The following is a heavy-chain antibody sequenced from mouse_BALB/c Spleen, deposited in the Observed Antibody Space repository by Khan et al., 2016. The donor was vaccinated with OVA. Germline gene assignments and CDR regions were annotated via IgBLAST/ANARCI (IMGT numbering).Heavy chain of an antibody. CDR1: GYSITSDYA. V-gene: IGHV3-2*02. CDR2: ISYSGNI. J-gene: IGHJ2*01. CDR3: ARIYGGDFDY. D-gene: IGHD1-1*01. Sequence: EVQLVESGPGLVKPSQSLSLTCTVTGYSITSDYAWNWIRQFPGNKLEWMGYISYSGNIHYNPSLKSRISITRDTSKNQFFLQLNSVTTEDTATYYCARIYGGDFDYWGQGTTLIVSS.